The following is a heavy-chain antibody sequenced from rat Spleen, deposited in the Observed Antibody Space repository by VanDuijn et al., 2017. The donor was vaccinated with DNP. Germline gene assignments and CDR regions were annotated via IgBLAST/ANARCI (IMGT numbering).Heavy chain of an antibody. CDR1: GFTFRDYD. CDR2: MSPTTRSS. V-gene: IGHV5-27*01. CDR3: TTEEDYGYNWFAY. J-gene: IGHJ3*01. Sequence: EVQLVESGGGLVQPGRSLKLSCAASGFTFRDYDMAWVRQAPSKGLEWVACMSPTTRSSYYRDSVRGRFTVSRDDSTSTLYLQMDSLRSEDTATYYCTTEEDYGYNWFAYWGQGTLVTVSS. D-gene: IGHD1-7*01.